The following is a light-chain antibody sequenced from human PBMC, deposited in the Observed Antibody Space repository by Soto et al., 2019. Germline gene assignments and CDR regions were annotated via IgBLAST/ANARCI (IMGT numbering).Light chain of an antibody. Sequence: QSVLTQPPSVSGAPGQRVTISCTGSSPNIGAGYDVHWYQQLPGTAPKLLIYGNSNRPSGVPDRFSGSKSGTSASLAITGLQAEDEADYYCQSYDSCLSALFGGGTKLTVL. J-gene: IGLJ3*02. CDR3: QSYDSCLSAL. CDR1: SPNIGAGYD. V-gene: IGLV1-40*01. CDR2: GNS.